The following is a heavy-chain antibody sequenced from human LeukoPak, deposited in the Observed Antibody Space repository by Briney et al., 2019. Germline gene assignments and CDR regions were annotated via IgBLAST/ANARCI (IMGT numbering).Heavy chain of an antibody. CDR2: IYSGGST. Sequence: GGSLRLSCAASGFTVSSNYMSWVRQAPGKGLEWVSVIYSGGSTYYADSVKGRFTISRDNSKNTLYLQMNSLRAEDTAVYYCARDPGWDYYDSSGYSGKGDYWGQGTLVTVSS. V-gene: IGHV3-53*05. CDR3: ARDPGWDYYDSSGYSGKGDY. J-gene: IGHJ4*02. CDR1: GFTVSSNY. D-gene: IGHD3-22*01.